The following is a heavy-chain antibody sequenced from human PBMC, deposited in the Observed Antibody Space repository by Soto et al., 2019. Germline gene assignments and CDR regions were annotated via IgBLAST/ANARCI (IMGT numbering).Heavy chain of an antibody. CDR2: ISVSADST. CDR1: GFSFSSFA. V-gene: IGHV3-23*01. J-gene: IGHJ6*02. Sequence: EVQLLESGGGFIHPGGSLRLSCAASGFSFSSFAMNWVRQAPGKGLEWVSIISVSADSTFYADSVKGRFTICRDNSKSTLYLQINSLRSEDTAVYYCAKTRGAMIYAISVYGMDVWGQGTTVTVSS. CDR3: AKTRGAMIYAISVYGMDV. D-gene: IGHD2-8*01.